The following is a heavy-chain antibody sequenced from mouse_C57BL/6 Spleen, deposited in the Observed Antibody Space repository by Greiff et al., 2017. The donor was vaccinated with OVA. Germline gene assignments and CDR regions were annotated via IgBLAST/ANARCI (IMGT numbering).Heavy chain of an antibody. D-gene: IGHD2-3*01. CDR2: IWTGGGT. CDR3: ARNGPNDGYHAMDY. CDR1: GFSLTSYA. Sequence: VHLVESGPGLVAPSQSLSITCTVSGFSLTSYAISWVRQPPGKGLEWLGVIWTGGGTNYNSALKSRLSISKDNSKSQVFLKMNSLQTDDTARYYCARNGPNDGYHAMDYWGQGTSVTVSS. J-gene: IGHJ4*01. V-gene: IGHV2-9-1*01.